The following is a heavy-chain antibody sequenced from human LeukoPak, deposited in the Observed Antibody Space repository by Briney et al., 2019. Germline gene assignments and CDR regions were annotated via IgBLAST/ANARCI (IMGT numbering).Heavy chain of an antibody. CDR3: ARDPYYYDSSGYYYNFDY. Sequence: ASVKVSCKASGYTFTSYHMHWVRQAPGQGLEWMGIISPSGGNTNYAQKFQGRVTMTRDTSTSTVYMELSSLRSEDTAVYYCARDPYYYDSSGYYYNFDYWGQGTLVTVSS. D-gene: IGHD3-22*01. CDR2: ISPSGGNT. CDR1: GYTFTSYH. J-gene: IGHJ4*02. V-gene: IGHV1-46*01.